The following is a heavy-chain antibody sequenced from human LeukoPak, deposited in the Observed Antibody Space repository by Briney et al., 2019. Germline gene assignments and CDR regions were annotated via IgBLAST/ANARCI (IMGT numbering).Heavy chain of an antibody. V-gene: IGHV4-30-4*02. Sequence: SETLSLTCTVSGGSISSGDYYWSWIRQPPGKGLEWIAYMYYSGSTYYNPSLKSRVTMSADTSKNQFSLNLTSVTAADTAVYYCARRSGVLDSRDSRYYFDHWGQGTLVTVSS. D-gene: IGHD3-22*01. CDR2: MYYSGST. CDR3: ARRSGVLDSRDSRYYFDH. J-gene: IGHJ4*02. CDR1: GGSISSGDYY.